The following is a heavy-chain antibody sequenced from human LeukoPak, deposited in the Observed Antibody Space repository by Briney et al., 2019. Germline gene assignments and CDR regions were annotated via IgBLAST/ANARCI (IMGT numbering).Heavy chain of an antibody. D-gene: IGHD1-1*01. Sequence: SGGSLRLSCAASGFTFTDSYMTWVRQAPGKGLEWLSYISGSGDDTNYADSVRGRFTISRDNAKNSLYLQMNSLRVEDTAVYYCARDPRTVRIWGQGTLVTVSS. V-gene: IGHV3-11*06. CDR1: GFTFTDSY. CDR2: ISGSGDDT. J-gene: IGHJ4*02. CDR3: ARDPRTVRI.